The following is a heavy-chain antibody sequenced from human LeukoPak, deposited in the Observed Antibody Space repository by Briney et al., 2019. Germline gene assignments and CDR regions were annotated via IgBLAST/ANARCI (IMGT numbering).Heavy chain of an antibody. V-gene: IGHV3-13*01. CDR2: IGTAGDT. D-gene: IGHD3-16*02. CDR3: ARGGITFGGVIVLGMDV. J-gene: IGHJ6*02. CDR1: GFTFSSYD. Sequence: GGSLRLSCAASGFTFSSYDMHWVRQATGKGLEWVSAIGTAGDTYYPGSVKGRFTISRENAKNSLYLQMSSLGAGDTAVYYCARGGITFGGVIVLGMDVWGQGTTVTVSS.